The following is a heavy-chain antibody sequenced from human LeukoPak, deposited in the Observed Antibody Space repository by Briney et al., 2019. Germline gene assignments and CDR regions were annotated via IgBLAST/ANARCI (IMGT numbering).Heavy chain of an antibody. Sequence: GGSLRLSCAASGFTFSSYAMSWVRQAPGKGLEWVSAISGSGGSTYYADSVKGRFTISRDNSKNTLYLQMNSLRAEDTAVYYCARPYYYDSSGIAYYFDYWGQGTLVTVSS. CDR1: GFTFSSYA. J-gene: IGHJ4*02. V-gene: IGHV3-23*01. CDR3: ARPYYYDSSGIAYYFDY. D-gene: IGHD3-22*01. CDR2: ISGSGGST.